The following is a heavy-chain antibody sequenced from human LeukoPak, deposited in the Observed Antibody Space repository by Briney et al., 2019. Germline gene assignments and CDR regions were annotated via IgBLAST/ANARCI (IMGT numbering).Heavy chain of an antibody. CDR1: AYMFANYW. CDR2: IYPADSDT. Sequence: GEPLKISCKGSAYMFANYWIGWVRQMPGKGLEWMGIIYPADSDTRYSPSFQGQVNMSVDKSTSTAFLHWSSLKVSDTAIYYCARQSSDSDYGSSMDVWGQGTTVTVSS. J-gene: IGHJ6*02. V-gene: IGHV5-51*01. D-gene: IGHD4-17*01. CDR3: ARQSSDSDYGSSMDV.